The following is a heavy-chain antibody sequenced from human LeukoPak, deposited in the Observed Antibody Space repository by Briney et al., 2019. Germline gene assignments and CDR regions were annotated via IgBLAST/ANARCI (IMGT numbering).Heavy chain of an antibody. J-gene: IGHJ6*02. CDR3: GRDRCSGGSCYSAPYYGMDV. Sequence: GGSLRLSCAASGFTFSTYSMNWVRQAPGKGLEWVSSISSSSAYIYYADSVKGRFTISRDNAKNSLYLQMNSLRAEDTAVYYCGRDRCSGGSCYSAPYYGMDVWGQGTTVTVSS. CDR2: ISSSSAYI. D-gene: IGHD2-15*01. V-gene: IGHV3-21*01. CDR1: GFTFSTYS.